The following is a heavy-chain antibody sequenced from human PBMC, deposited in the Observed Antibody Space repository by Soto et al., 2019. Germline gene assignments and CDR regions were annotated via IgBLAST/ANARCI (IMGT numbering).Heavy chain of an antibody. J-gene: IGHJ5*02. CDR1: GGSFSGYY. CDR2: INHSGST. Sequence: SETLSLTCAVYGGSFSGYYWSWIRQPPGKGLEWIGEINHSGSTNYNPSLKSRVTISVDTSKNQFSLKLSSVTAADTAVYYCAREYGSGSYYGFDPWGQGTLVT. D-gene: IGHD3-10*01. CDR3: AREYGSGSYYGFDP. V-gene: IGHV4-34*01.